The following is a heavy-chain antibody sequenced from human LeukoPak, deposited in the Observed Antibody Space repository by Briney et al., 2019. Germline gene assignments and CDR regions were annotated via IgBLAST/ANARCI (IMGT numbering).Heavy chain of an antibody. CDR3: ARDRTVRGVSMCY. CDR2: ISAKNGNT. V-gene: IGHV1-18*01. Sequence: VASVKVSCKASGYTFIKYGISWVRQAPGQGLEWMGWISAKNGNTNYAQKVQGRVTMTTDTSTSTVYLELRSLRSDDTAVYYCARDRTVRGVSMCYWGQGTLVTVSS. J-gene: IGHJ4*02. CDR1: GYTFIKYG. D-gene: IGHD3-10*01.